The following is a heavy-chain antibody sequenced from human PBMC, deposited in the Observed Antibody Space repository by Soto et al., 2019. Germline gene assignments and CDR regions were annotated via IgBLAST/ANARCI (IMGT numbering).Heavy chain of an antibody. D-gene: IGHD5-18*01. CDR1: GFTFSSYG. J-gene: IGHJ6*02. CDR2: ISYDGSNK. CDR3: AKDTAMGVYYYGMDV. Sequence: GGSLRLSCAASGFTFSSYGMYWVRQAPGKGLEWVAVISYDGSNKYYADPVKGRFTISRDNSKNTLYLQMNSLRAEDTAVYYCAKDTAMGVYYYGMDVWGQGTTVTVSS. V-gene: IGHV3-30*18.